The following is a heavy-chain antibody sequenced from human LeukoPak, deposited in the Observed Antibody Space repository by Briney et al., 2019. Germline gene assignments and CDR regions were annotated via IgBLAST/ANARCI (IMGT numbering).Heavy chain of an antibody. J-gene: IGHJ5*02. Sequence: PSETLSLTCADYGGSFSDYYWSWIRQPPGKGLEWIGEINHGGGTNYNPSLKSRVTISVDTSKNQFSLRLSSVTAADTAVYYCARGRIFMVRGVIRAPNWFDPWGQGTLVTVSS. CDR1: GGSFSDYY. CDR3: ARGRIFMVRGVIRAPNWFDP. D-gene: IGHD3-10*01. V-gene: IGHV4-34*01. CDR2: INHGGGT.